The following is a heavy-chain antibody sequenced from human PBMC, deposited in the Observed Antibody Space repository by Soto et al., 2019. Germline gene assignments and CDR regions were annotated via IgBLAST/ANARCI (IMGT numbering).Heavy chain of an antibody. CDR2: ISYDGSTT. Sequence: GGSLRLSCAASGFTLSSHSIHWVRQTPCKGLEWLSIISYDGSTTYYSDSVKGRFTISRDNSKNTLYLQMSSLRPDDTGVYFCARHWASTVTTYGWFDPWGQGTLVTVSS. D-gene: IGHD4-4*01. J-gene: IGHJ5*02. CDR1: GFTLSSHS. V-gene: IGHV3-30-3*01. CDR3: ARHWASTVTTYGWFDP.